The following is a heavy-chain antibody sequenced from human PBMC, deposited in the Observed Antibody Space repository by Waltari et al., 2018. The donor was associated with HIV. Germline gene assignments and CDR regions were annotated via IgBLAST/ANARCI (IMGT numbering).Heavy chain of an antibody. V-gene: IGHV4-59*01. CDR3: ARDQYGSGSYYNGVDWFDP. CDR1: GGSISSYY. CDR2: IYYSGST. J-gene: IGHJ5*02. D-gene: IGHD3-10*01. Sequence: QVQLQESGPGLVKPSETLSLTCTVSGGSISSYYWSWIRQPQGKGLEWIGYIYYSGSTNYNPSLKSRVTISVDTSKNQFSLKLSSVTAADTAVYYCARDQYGSGSYYNGVDWFDPWGQGTLVTVSS.